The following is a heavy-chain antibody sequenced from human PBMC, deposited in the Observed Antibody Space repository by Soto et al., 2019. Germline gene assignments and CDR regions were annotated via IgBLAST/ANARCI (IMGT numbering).Heavy chain of an antibody. CDR3: ARELREYDSSGYWFDP. D-gene: IGHD3-22*01. Sequence: ALVKVSCKASGYTFTSYYMHWVRQAPGQGLEWMGIINPSGGSTSYAQKFQGRVTMTRDTSTSTVYMELSSLRSEDTAVYYCARELREYDSSGYWFDPWGQGTLVTVSS. V-gene: IGHV1-46*03. CDR1: GYTFTSYY. CDR2: INPSGGST. J-gene: IGHJ5*02.